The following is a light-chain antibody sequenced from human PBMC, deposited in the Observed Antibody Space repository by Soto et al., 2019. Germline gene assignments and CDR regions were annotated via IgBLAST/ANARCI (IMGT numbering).Light chain of an antibody. CDR2: DVT. Sequence: QSALTQPRSVSGSPGQSVTISCTGTSSDVGGYNFVSWYQHPPGKAPKLMLYDVTNRPSGVPDRFSGSKSDNTASLTISGLQAEDEADYYCCSYAGSDTYLFGTGTKLTVL. CDR3: CSYAGSDTYL. J-gene: IGLJ1*01. CDR1: SSDVGGYNF. V-gene: IGLV2-11*01.